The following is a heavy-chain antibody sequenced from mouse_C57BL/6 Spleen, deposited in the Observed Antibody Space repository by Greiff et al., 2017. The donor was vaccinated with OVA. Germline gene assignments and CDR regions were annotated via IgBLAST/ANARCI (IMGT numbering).Heavy chain of an antibody. CDR2: IHPSDSDT. CDR1: GYTFTSYW. CDR3: AINYGSRGGFDY. J-gene: IGHJ2*01. D-gene: IGHD1-1*01. V-gene: IGHV1-74*01. Sequence: QVQLQQPGAELVKPGASVKVSCKASGYTFTSYWMHWVKQRPGQGLEWIGRIHPSDSDTNYNQKFKGKATLTVDKSSSTAYMQLSSLTSDDSAVYYCAINYGSRGGFDYWGQGTTLTVSA.